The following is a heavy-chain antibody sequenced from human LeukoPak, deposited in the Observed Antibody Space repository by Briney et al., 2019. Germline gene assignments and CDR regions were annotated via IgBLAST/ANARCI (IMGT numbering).Heavy chain of an antibody. Sequence: GGSLRLSCSGSGFTFSSYAIHWVRQAPGKGPEYVSVINTSGDKTYYADSVKGRFTISSDNAKKSLYLQMNSLRAEDTAVYYCARGWGEGGQGTLVTVSS. V-gene: IGHV3-64*04. CDR3: ARGWGE. J-gene: IGHJ4*02. CDR1: GFTFSSYA. D-gene: IGHD3-10*01. CDR2: INTSGDKT.